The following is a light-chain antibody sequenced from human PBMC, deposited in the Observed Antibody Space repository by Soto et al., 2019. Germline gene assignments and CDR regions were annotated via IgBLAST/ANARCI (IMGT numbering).Light chain of an antibody. V-gene: IGKV1-8*01. J-gene: IGKJ3*01. Sequence: AIRMTQSPSSFSASTGDRVTITCRASQGISSYLAWYQQKPGKAPKLLIYAASTLQSGVPSRFSGSGSGTDFTLTISCLQSEEFATYYCQQHYSYPRTFGPGTKVDIK. CDR1: QGISSY. CDR3: QQHYSYPRT. CDR2: AAS.